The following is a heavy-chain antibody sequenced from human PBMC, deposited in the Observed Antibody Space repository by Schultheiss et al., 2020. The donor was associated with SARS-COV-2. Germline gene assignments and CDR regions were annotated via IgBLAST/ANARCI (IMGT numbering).Heavy chain of an antibody. V-gene: IGHV1-8*03. D-gene: IGHD3-3*01. CDR1: GYTFTSHD. J-gene: IGHJ6*02. Sequence: ASVKVSCKASGYTFTSHDINWVRQATGQGLEWMGWMNPNSGNTGYAQKFQGRVTFTRNTSISTAYMELSSLRSEDTAVYYCARSDFWSGYYYYYYGMDVWGQGTTVTVSS. CDR3: ARSDFWSGYYYYYYGMDV. CDR2: MNPNSGNT.